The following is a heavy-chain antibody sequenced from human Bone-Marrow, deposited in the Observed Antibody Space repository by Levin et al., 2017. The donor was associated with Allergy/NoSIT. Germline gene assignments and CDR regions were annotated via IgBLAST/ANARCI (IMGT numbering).Heavy chain of an antibody. CDR3: ARDRFVAARPGPWYFDL. D-gene: IGHD6-6*01. CDR1: GFTFSSYG. J-gene: IGHJ2*01. Sequence: SCAASGFTFSSYGMHWVRQAPGKGLEWVAVIWYDGSNKYYADSVKGRFTISRDNSKNTLYLQMNSLRAEDTAVYYCARDRFVAARPGPWYFDLWGRGTLVTVSS. V-gene: IGHV3-33*01. CDR2: IWYDGSNK.